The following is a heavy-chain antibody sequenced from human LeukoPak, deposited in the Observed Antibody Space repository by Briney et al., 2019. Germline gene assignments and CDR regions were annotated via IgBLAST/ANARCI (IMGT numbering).Heavy chain of an antibody. D-gene: IGHD5-18*01. Sequence: GGSLSLSCAASGLTLSGYWMHWVRPAPGKGLVWVSRINGDANSTSYADPVKGRFTISSDNAKSTLYLQMNSLRVEDRAVYCCARARGNTYGYFEYWGQGTLVTVSS. V-gene: IGHV3-74*01. J-gene: IGHJ4*02. CDR3: ARARGNTYGYFEY. CDR2: INGDANST. CDR1: GLTLSGYW.